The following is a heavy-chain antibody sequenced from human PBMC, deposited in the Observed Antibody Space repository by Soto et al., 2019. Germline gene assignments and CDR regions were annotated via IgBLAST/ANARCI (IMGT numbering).Heavy chain of an antibody. CDR2: IIPIFGTA. CDR3: ARTLLPYYDSSGYYGTLCY. V-gene: IGHV1-69*01. J-gene: IGHJ4*02. D-gene: IGHD3-22*01. CDR1: GGTFSSYA. Sequence: AVKGSCKASGGTFSSYAISWVRQAPGQGLEWMGGIIPIFGTANYAQKFQGRVTITADESTSTAYMELSSLRSEDTAVYYCARTLLPYYDSSGYYGTLCYWGQGTLVPVSS.